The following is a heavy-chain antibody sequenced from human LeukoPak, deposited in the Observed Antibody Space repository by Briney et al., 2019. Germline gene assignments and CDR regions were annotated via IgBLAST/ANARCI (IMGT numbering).Heavy chain of an antibody. Sequence: GGSLRLSCAASGFTFDDYTMHWVRQAPGKGLEWVSLISWDGGSTYYADSVKGRFTISRDNSKNSLYLQMNSLRTEDTALYYCAKGAPPRYCSGGSCLSIDYWGQGTLVTVSS. CDR3: AKGAPPRYCSGGSCLSIDY. CDR2: ISWDGGST. CDR1: GFTFDDYT. V-gene: IGHV3-43*01. J-gene: IGHJ4*02. D-gene: IGHD2-15*01.